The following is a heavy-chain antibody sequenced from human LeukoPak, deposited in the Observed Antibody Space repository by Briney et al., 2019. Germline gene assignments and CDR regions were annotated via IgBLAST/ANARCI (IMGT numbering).Heavy chain of an antibody. CDR2: IIPLLGTT. CDR3: VRSGYGYDWFDP. Sequence: SVKVSCKASGGTVSDYSISWVRQAPGQGLEWMGRIIPLLGTTHCAQNFQGRFTMTADKSTTSVYMELSSLRSEDTAVYYCVRSGYGYDWFDPWGQGTLVTVSS. V-gene: IGHV1-69*08. J-gene: IGHJ5*02. CDR1: GGTVSDYS. D-gene: IGHD5-12*01.